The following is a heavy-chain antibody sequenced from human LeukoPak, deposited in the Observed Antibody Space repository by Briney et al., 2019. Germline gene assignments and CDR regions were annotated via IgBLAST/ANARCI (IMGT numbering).Heavy chain of an antibody. CDR2: INPISGDT. CDR1: GYTFTGYF. CDR3: ARGRSSGTSYAAFNI. V-gene: IGHV1-2*02. J-gene: IGHJ3*02. D-gene: IGHD3-22*01. Sequence: ASVKVSCKASGYTFTGYFMHWVRQAPGQGLEWMGWINPISGDTSYAQKFQGRVTMTRDTSVSTANMELSSLTSDDTALYYCARGRSSGTSYAAFNIWGQGTMVTVSS.